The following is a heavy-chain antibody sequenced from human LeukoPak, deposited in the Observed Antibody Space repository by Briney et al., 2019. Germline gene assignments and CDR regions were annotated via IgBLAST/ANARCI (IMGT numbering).Heavy chain of an antibody. Sequence: PSETLSLTCTVSGGSISTNYWSSIRQPAGKGLEWIGRIYNSGNTNYSPSLESRVTMSADTSKNQFSLKLSSVTAADTAVYYCARGTFDSSGYYLFDYWGQGTLVTVSS. V-gene: IGHV4-4*07. CDR2: IYNSGNT. J-gene: IGHJ4*02. CDR1: GGSISTNY. CDR3: ARGTFDSSGYYLFDY. D-gene: IGHD3-22*01.